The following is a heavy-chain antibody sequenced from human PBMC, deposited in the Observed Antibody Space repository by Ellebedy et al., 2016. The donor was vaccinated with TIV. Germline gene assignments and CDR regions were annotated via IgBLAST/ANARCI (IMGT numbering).Heavy chain of an antibody. CDR1: GFTFNSYW. J-gene: IGHJ3*02. CDR2: IKQDGSEK. Sequence: GGSLRLSCAASGFTFNSYWMSWVRQAPGKGLEWVANIKQDGSEKYYVDSVRGRFIISSDNAKNSLYLHLNSLIADDTAMYYCATDGSYGDYLSPTHAFVIWGQGTMVTVSS. V-gene: IGHV3-7*01. D-gene: IGHD4-17*01. CDR3: ATDGSYGDYLSPTHAFVI.